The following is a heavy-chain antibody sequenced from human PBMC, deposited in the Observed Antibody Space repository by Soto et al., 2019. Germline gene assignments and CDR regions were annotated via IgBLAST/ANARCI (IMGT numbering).Heavy chain of an antibody. J-gene: IGHJ6*02. Sequence: GGSLRLSCAASGFTFSSYAMSWVRQAPGKGLEWVSAISGSGGSTYYADSVKGRFTISRENSKNTLYLQMNSLRAEDTAVYYCAKGSVLLWFGELLYYGMDVWGQGTTVTVSS. CDR3: AKGSVLLWFGELLYYGMDV. D-gene: IGHD3-10*01. CDR1: GFTFSSYA. CDR2: ISGSGGST. V-gene: IGHV3-23*01.